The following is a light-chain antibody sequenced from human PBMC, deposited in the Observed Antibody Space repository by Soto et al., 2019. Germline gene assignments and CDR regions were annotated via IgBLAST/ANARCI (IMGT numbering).Light chain of an antibody. V-gene: IGLV2-11*01. CDR2: DVS. Sequence: QSALTPPGTVSGSPGQSGTILYTRTSSHVGGYNNGSWHQQHPGQAPKLMIYDVSKRPSGVPDRFSASKSGNTASLPISGLQAEDEADYYCCSHAGSYTYVFGPGTKVTLL. CDR3: CSHAGSYTYV. J-gene: IGLJ1*01. CDR1: SSHVGGYNN.